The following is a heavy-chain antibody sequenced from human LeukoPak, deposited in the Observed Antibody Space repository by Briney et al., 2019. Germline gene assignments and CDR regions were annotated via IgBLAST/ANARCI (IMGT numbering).Heavy chain of an antibody. CDR3: ARDWDTDRYFDY. D-gene: IGHD5-18*01. J-gene: IGHJ4*03. Sequence: GGSLRLPCAASGFTFSSYTKHWVRQAPGKGLEWVASIDGSSRYMYYSDSMKGRFTISRANAKNSLYLQINTLRAEDTAVYFCARDWDTDRYFDYWGQGTLVSVSS. CDR2: IDGSSRYM. V-gene: IGHV3-21*01. CDR1: GFTFSSYT.